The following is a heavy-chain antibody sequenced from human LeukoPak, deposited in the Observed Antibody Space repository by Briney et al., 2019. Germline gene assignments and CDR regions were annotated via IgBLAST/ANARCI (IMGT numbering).Heavy chain of an antibody. D-gene: IGHD6-19*01. J-gene: IGHJ4*02. CDR2: INHSGST. CDR1: GGSFSGYY. V-gene: IGHV4-34*01. CDR3: ARGLARSGWYRLPSGVDY. Sequence: SETLSLTCAVYGGSFSGYYWSWIRQPPGKGLEWIGEINHSGSTNYNPSLKSRVTISVDTSKNQFSLKLSSVTAADTAVYYCARGLARSGWYRLPSGVDYWGQGTLVTVSS.